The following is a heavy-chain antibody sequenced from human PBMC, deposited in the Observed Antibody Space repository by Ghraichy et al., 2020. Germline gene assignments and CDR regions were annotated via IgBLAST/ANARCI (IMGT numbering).Heavy chain of an antibody. J-gene: IGHJ4*02. V-gene: IGHV4-39*01. D-gene: IGHD2-2*01. CDR2: IYYIGRT. CDR3: ASLDFSSTSCYVGYYFDS. Sequence: SETLSLTCSVSGASISGTGFYWGWIRQPPGKGLEWIGNIYYIGRTHFKPSLESRVTISVDTPKNQFSLKLSSVTASDTAVYYCASLDFSSTSCYVGYYFDSWGQGTLVTVSS. CDR1: GASISGTGFY.